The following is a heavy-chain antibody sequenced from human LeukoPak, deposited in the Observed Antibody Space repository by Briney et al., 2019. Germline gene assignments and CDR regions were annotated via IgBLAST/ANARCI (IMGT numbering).Heavy chain of an antibody. CDR1: GGSISSYY. V-gene: IGHV4-59*08. Sequence: SETLSLTCTVSGGSISSYYWSWIRQPPGKGLEWIGNIYYSGNTNYNPSLKSRVTISVDTSKNQFSLKLSSVTAADTAVYYCARRNGFDIWGQGTMVTVSS. CDR3: ARRNGFDI. CDR2: IYYSGNT. J-gene: IGHJ3*02.